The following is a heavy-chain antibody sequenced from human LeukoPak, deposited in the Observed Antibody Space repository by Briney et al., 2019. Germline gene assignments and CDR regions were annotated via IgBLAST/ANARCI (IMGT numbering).Heavy chain of an antibody. J-gene: IGHJ5*02. V-gene: IGHV1-69*06. CDR1: GGTFSSYA. CDR2: IIPIFGTA. Sequence: SVKVSCKASGGTFSSYAISWVRQAPGQGLEWMGGIIPIFGTANYAQKFQGRVTITADKSTSTAYMELRSLRSDDTAVYYCARDPAGTGLFWFDPWGQGTLVTVSS. D-gene: IGHD6-19*01. CDR3: ARDPAGTGLFWFDP.